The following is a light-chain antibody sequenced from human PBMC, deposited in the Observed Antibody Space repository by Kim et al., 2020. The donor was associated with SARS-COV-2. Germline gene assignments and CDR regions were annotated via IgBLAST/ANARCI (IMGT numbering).Light chain of an antibody. CDR1: QSVGDS. CDR2: GTS. J-gene: IGKJ2*01. Sequence: SVSPGERATRSCRASQSVGDSLAWYQQKPGQAPRLLIYGTSARASGIPARFSGSGSGTEYTLTISSLQSEDFAIYYCQQYNKWPDTFGQGTKLEI. CDR3: QQYNKWPDT. V-gene: IGKV3-15*01.